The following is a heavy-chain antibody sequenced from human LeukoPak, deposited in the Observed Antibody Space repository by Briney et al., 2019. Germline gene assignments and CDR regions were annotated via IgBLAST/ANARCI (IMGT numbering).Heavy chain of an antibody. V-gene: IGHV4-34*01. Sequence: SETLSLTCAVYGGSFSGYYWSWLRQPPGKGLEWVGEINHSGSTNYNPSLKSRVTISVDTSKNQFSLKLSSVTAADTAVYYCARGRSSGSPYYYYGMDVWGQGTTVTVSS. CDR1: GGSFSGYY. CDR3: ARGRSSGSPYYYYGMDV. CDR2: INHSGST. D-gene: IGHD3-10*01. J-gene: IGHJ6*02.